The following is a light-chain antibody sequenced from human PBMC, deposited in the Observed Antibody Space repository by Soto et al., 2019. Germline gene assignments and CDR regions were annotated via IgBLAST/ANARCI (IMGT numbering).Light chain of an antibody. V-gene: IGLV2-8*01. Sequence: QSVLTQPPSASGSPGQSVAISCTGTSSDVGGYNYVSWYQQHPGKAPKLMIYEVNKRPSGVPDRFSGSKSGNTASLTVSGLQAEDEADYYCNSYTSNNTYVFGTGTKVTVL. CDR2: EVN. J-gene: IGLJ1*01. CDR1: SSDVGGYNY. CDR3: NSYTSNNTYV.